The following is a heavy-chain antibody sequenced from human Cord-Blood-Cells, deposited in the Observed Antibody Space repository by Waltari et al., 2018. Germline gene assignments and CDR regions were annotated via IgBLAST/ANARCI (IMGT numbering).Heavy chain of an antibody. J-gene: IGHJ6*02. CDR1: GFTFSSYA. D-gene: IGHD6-6*01. CDR2: ISGSGGST. CDR3: AKSASIAARYYYYYYGMDV. Sequence: EVQLLESGGGLVQPGGSLRLSCAASGFTFSSYAMSWVRQAPGKGLEWVSAISGSGGSTYYADSVKGRFTISRDNSKNTLYLQMNSLRAEDTAVYYCAKSASIAARYYYYYYGMDVWGQGTTVTVSS. V-gene: IGHV3-23*01.